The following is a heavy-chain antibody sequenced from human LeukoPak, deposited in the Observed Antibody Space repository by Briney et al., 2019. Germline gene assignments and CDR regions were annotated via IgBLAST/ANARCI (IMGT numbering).Heavy chain of an antibody. CDR1: GGSISSSSYY. Sequence: SETLSLTCLVAGGSISSSSYYWGWIRQPPGKGLEWIGSIYYSGSTYYNPSLKSRVTISVDTSKNQFSLKLSSVTAADTAVYYCASRGGVVVPVPFQHWGQGTLVTVSS. CDR3: ASRGGVVVPVPFQH. V-gene: IGHV4-39*01. CDR2: IYYSGST. D-gene: IGHD2-2*01. J-gene: IGHJ1*01.